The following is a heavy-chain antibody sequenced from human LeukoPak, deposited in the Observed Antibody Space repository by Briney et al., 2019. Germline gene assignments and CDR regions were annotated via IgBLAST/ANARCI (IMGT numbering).Heavy chain of an antibody. D-gene: IGHD2-2*01. J-gene: IGHJ4*02. CDR2: INHSGST. CDR3: ARGRYCSSTSCYAGLVDTAMVYHDY. Sequence: SETLSLTYAVYGGSFSGYYWSWIRQPPGKGLEWIGEINHSGSTDYNPSLKSRVTISVDTSKNQFSLKLSSVTAADTAVYYCARGRYCSSTSCYAGLVDTAMVYHDYWGQGTLVTVSS. CDR1: GGSFSGYY. V-gene: IGHV4-34*01.